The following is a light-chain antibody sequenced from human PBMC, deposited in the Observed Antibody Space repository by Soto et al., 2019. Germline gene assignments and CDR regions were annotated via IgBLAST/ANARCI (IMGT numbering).Light chain of an antibody. V-gene: IGKV3-20*01. Sequence: EIVLTQSPGTLPLSPGERATLSSRASLSVRSYVAWYQQNVGQAPRLLIYGASSRATGIPDRFSGSGSGTGFTLTISRLEPEDFAVYCCQQYGSSPRTFGQGTRVEIK. J-gene: IGKJ1*01. CDR3: QQYGSSPRT. CDR1: LSVRSY. CDR2: GAS.